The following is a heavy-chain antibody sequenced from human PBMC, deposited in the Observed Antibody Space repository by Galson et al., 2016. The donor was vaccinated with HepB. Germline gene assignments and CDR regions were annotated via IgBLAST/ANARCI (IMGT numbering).Heavy chain of an antibody. J-gene: IGHJ4*02. Sequence: SETLSLTCTVSGGSITNYYWTWIRQPPGKGLEWIGYIYDSGTTNYNPSLQSRGTISEDTSKNQFSLKLNSVTAADTAVYYCARDQPSGGGVAYWGQGTLVTVSS. CDR2: IYDSGTT. D-gene: IGHD2-15*01. CDR3: ARDQPSGGGVAY. CDR1: GGSITNYY. V-gene: IGHV4-59*13.